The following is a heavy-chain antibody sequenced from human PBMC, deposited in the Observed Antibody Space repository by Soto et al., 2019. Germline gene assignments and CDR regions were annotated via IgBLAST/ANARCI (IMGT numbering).Heavy chain of an antibody. Sequence: PGVSMSLSCSGSAVTLSAHYIDWVSPAPGKGLEWVGRSRDKAQGYSTEYAASVKGRFTTSRDDSKNSVYLQMNSLKTEDTAVYHCVRTTYFSDSSGYTRGFDEGGQGTMVTV. CDR2: SRDKAQGYST. CDR1: AVTLSAHY. V-gene: IGHV3-72*01. J-gene: IGHJ4*02. D-gene: IGHD3-22*01. CDR3: VRTTYFSDSSGYTRGFDE.